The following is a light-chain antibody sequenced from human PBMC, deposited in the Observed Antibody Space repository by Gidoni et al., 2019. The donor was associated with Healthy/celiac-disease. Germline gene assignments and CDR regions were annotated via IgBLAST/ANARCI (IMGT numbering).Light chain of an antibody. CDR3: QAWDSSTGV. CDR2: QDS. CDR1: KLGDKY. V-gene: IGLV3-1*01. J-gene: IGLJ1*01. Sequence: SYELTQPPSVSVSPGQTASITCSGDKLGDKYACWYQQKPGQSPVLVIYQDSKRPSGISERFSGSNSGNTATLTISGTQAIDEADYYCQAWDSSTGVFGTGTKVTVL.